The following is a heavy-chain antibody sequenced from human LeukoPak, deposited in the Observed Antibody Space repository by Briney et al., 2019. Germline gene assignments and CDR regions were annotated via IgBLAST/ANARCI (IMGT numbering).Heavy chain of an antibody. CDR2: IWYDGSNK. CDR3: ARDRAYCSSTSCPRAFDY. D-gene: IGHD2-2*01. J-gene: IGHJ4*02. CDR1: GFTFSSYG. V-gene: IGHV3-33*01. Sequence: GGSLRLSCAASGFTFSSYGMHWVRQAPGKGLEWVAVIWYDGSNKYYADSVKGRFTISRDNSKNTLYLQMNSLRAEDTAVYYCARDRAYCSSTSCPRAFDYWGQGTLVTVSS.